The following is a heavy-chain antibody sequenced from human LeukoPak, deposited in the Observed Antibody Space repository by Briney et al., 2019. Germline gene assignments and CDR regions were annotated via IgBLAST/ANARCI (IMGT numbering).Heavy chain of an antibody. CDR1: GFTFSSYG. J-gene: IGHJ6*02. D-gene: IGHD2-21*02. CDR3: ARDRRLVTANPATHYYYYGMDV. V-gene: IGHV3-30*03. Sequence: GGSLRLSCAASGFTFSSYGMHWVRQAPGKGLEWVAVISYDGSNKYYADSVKGRFTISRDNSKNTLYLQMNSLRAEDTAVYYCARDRRLVTANPATHYYYYGMDVWGQGTTVTVSS. CDR2: ISYDGSNK.